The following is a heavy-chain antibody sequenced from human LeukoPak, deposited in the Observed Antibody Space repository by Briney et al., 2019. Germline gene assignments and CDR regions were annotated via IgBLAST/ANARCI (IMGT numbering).Heavy chain of an antibody. CDR1: GFTVSSNY. CDR2: IYSGGST. D-gene: IGHD1-26*01. CDR3: ARDRSIVGASDY. V-gene: IGHV3-53*01. Sequence: GGSLRLSCAASGFTVSSNYMSWVRQAPGKGLEWVSVIYSGGSTYSADSVKGRFTISRDNSKNTLYLRMNSLRAEDTAVYYCARDRSIVGASDYWGQGTLVTVSS. J-gene: IGHJ4*02.